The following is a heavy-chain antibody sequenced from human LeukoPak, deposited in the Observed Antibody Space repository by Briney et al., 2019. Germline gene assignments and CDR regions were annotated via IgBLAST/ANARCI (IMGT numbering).Heavy chain of an antibody. D-gene: IGHD6-13*01. CDR3: ARGATASAGTTLDY. CDR1: GYTFTSYG. Sequence: ASVTVSCKASGYTFTSYGISWVRQAPGQGLEWMGWISANNGYTKYAQKLQGRVTMTTDTSTSTAYMELRSLRSDDTAVYYCARGATASAGTTLDYWGQGTLVTVSS. J-gene: IGHJ4*02. CDR2: ISANNGYT. V-gene: IGHV1-18*01.